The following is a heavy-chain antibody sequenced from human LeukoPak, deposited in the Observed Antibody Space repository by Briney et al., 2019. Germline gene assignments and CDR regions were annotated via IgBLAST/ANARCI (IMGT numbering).Heavy chain of an antibody. CDR3: ARIGYGDKDDAFDI. CDR2: IKEDGSQK. D-gene: IGHD4-17*01. CDR1: GFTFSSYW. J-gene: IGHJ3*02. V-gene: IGHV3-7*04. Sequence: SGGSLRLSCAASGFTFSSYWMSWVRQAPGKGLEWVAHIKEDGSQKDYVDSVKGRFTISRDNAKNSLYLQMNSLRAEDTAVYYCARIGYGDKDDAFDIWGQGTMVTVSS.